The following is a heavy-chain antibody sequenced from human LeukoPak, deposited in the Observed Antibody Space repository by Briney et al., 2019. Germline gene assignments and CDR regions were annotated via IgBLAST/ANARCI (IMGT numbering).Heavy chain of an antibody. V-gene: IGHV1-2*06. J-gene: IGHJ4*02. D-gene: IGHD6-13*01. CDR3: ARDQGSLTRSWYTGY. CDR1: GYTFTGYH. CDR2: INPYSGDT. Sequence: ASVKVSCQASGYTFTGYHIHWVRQAPGQGLEWMGRINPYSGDTNFAQKFQGRVTMTRDTSTTTAYMDLSSLTPNDTAVYFCARDQGSLTRSWYTGYWGQGTQVTVSS.